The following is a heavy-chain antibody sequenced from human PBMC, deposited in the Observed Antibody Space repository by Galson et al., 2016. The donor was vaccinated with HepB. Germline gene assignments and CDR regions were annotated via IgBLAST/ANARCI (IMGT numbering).Heavy chain of an antibody. Sequence: SLRLSCAASGFTFSSFAIHWVRQAPGKGLEWVAVVSSDGSDTYHADSVKGRFTISRDNSKNTLFLQMTNLRTEDTAVYYCAKDQLGRSTWGASDFWGQGTVVSVSS. CDR1: GFTFSSFA. CDR2: VSSDGSDT. J-gene: IGHJ3*01. V-gene: IGHV3-30*18. D-gene: IGHD1-1*01. CDR3: AKDQLGRSTWGASDF.